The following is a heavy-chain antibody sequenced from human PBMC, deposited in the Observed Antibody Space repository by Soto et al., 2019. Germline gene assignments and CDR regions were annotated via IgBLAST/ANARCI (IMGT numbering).Heavy chain of an antibody. V-gene: IGHV3-30*18. CDR2: ISYDGSNK. CDR1: GFSFSYYA. D-gene: IGHD4-17*01. Sequence: QVQLVESGGGVVQPGRSLRLSCAASGFSFSYYAMHWVRRAPGKGLEWVALISYDGSNKFYADSVKGRFTISRDNSKNTLYLQTNGLRTEDTAVYYCAKTGRDYGDSPNDYWGRGTLVTVSS. CDR3: AKTGRDYGDSPNDY. J-gene: IGHJ4*02.